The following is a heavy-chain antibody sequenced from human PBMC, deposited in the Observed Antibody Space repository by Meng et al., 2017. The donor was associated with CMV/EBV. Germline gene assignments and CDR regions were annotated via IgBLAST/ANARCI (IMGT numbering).Heavy chain of an antibody. V-gene: IGHV1-69*04. J-gene: IGHJ6*02. CDR2: IIPVVGIA. Sequence: SVKVSCKAPGYTFTGYYMHWVRQAPGQGLEWMGRIIPVVGIANYAQKFQGRVTITADKPRSTAYMELSSLRSDDTAVYYCARDRVYSSTWLGSPETDYFHNGLDVWGQGTAVTVSS. D-gene: IGHD6-13*01. CDR1: GYTFTGYY. CDR3: ARDRVYSSTWLGSPETDYFHNGLDV.